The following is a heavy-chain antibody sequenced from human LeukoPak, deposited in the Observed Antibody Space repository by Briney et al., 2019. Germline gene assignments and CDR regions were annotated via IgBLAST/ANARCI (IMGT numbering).Heavy chain of an antibody. V-gene: IGHV4-59*01. J-gene: IGHJ4*02. D-gene: IGHD4-23*01. CDR2: ISYSGNT. CDR3: ARDYGGKFDY. CDR1: RGSISSFY. Sequence: PSETLSLTCTVSRGSISSFYWSWIRQPPGKGLEWIGYISYSGNTKYNPSLKGRVTISVDTSKNQFSLKLSCVTAADTAVYYCARDYGGKFDYWGQGTLVTVPS.